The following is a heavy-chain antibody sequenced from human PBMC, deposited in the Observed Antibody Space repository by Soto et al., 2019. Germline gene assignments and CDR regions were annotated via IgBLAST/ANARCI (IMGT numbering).Heavy chain of an antibody. Sequence: PGGSLRLSCAASGFTFSNAWMSWVRQAPGKGLEWVGRIKSKTDGGTTDYAAPVKGRFTISRDDSKNTLYLQMNSLKTEDTAVYYCTTDYYDSSGPTDYWGQGTLVTVSS. CDR1: GFTFSNAW. D-gene: IGHD3-22*01. CDR3: TTDYYDSSGPTDY. J-gene: IGHJ4*02. CDR2: IKSKTDGGTT. V-gene: IGHV3-15*01.